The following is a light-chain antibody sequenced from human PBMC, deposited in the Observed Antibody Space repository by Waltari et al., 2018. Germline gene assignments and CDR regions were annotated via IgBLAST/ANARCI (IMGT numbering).Light chain of an antibody. Sequence: EIVLTQSPATLSLSPGERATLSCRASQSVSNFLAWYQQKPGQAPRLLIYHASNRATGLPARFSGRGSGTDFTLTISSLAPGDSAVYYCQQRANWPPLTFGGGTRVEI. CDR2: HAS. CDR3: QQRANWPPLT. J-gene: IGKJ4*01. CDR1: QSVSNF. V-gene: IGKV3-11*01.